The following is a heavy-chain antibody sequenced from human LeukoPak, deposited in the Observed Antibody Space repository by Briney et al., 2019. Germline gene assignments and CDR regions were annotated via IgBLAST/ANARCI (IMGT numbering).Heavy chain of an antibody. Sequence: GGSLRLSCAASGFTFSSYAMHWARQAPGKGLEYVSAISSNGGSTYYANSVKGRFTTSRDNSKNTLYLQMGSLRPEDMAVYFCARDNTLSAFDIWGQGTMVTVSS. CDR3: ARDNTLSAFDI. J-gene: IGHJ3*02. V-gene: IGHV3-64*01. CDR2: ISSNGGST. CDR1: GFTFSSYA.